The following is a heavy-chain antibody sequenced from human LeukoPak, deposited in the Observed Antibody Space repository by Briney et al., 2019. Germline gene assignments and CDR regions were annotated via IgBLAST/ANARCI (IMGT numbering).Heavy chain of an antibody. J-gene: IGHJ4*02. CDR2: IKQDGSEK. CDR3: ARGGQGYFDWLFDY. Sequence: GGFLRLSCAASGFTFSSYWMSWVRQAPGKGLEWVANIKQDGSEKYYVDSVKGRFTISRDNAKNSLYLQMNSLRAEDTAVYYCARGGQGYFDWLFDYWGQGTLVTVSS. D-gene: IGHD3-9*01. CDR1: GFTFSSYW. V-gene: IGHV3-7*01.